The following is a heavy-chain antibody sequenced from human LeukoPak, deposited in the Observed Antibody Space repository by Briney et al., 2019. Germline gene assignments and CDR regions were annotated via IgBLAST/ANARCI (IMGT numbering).Heavy chain of an antibody. J-gene: IGHJ4*02. D-gene: IGHD5-18*01. CDR1: GGTFSSYA. V-gene: IGHV1-69*13. Sequence: SVKVSCKASGGTFSSYAISWVRQAPGQGLEWMGGIIPIFGTANYAQKFQGRVTITADESTSTAYMELSSLRSEDTAVYYCAKNTRGYSYGYLNYWGQGTLVTVSS. CDR2: IIPIFGTA. CDR3: AKNTRGYSYGYLNY.